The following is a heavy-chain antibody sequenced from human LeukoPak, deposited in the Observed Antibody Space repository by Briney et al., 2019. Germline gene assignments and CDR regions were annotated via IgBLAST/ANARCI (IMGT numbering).Heavy chain of an antibody. Sequence: GGSLRLSCAASGFTFSSYAMSWVRQAPGKGLEWVSGIIASGSSIYYADSVKGRFTISRDNSKNTLYLQMNSLRAEDTAVYYCAKVEWGIRAFDYWGQGTLVTVSS. CDR3: AKVEWGIRAFDY. CDR2: IIASGSSI. V-gene: IGHV3-23*01. D-gene: IGHD7-27*01. CDR1: GFTFSSYA. J-gene: IGHJ4*02.